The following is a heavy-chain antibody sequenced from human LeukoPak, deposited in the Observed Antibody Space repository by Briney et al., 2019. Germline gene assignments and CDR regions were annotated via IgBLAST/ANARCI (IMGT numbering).Heavy chain of an antibody. D-gene: IGHD2-21*02. J-gene: IGHJ4*02. Sequence: GSLRLSCAASGLTVSSDYMSWVRQAPGKGLEWVSVIYRGGSEYYADSVKGRFIISRDNSKNTLHLQMNSLRADDTAVYYCTRGGGAFCGGDCYRNFDYWGQGALVTVSS. V-gene: IGHV3-66*02. CDR3: TRGGGAFCGGDCYRNFDY. CDR2: IYRGGSE. CDR1: GLTVSSDY.